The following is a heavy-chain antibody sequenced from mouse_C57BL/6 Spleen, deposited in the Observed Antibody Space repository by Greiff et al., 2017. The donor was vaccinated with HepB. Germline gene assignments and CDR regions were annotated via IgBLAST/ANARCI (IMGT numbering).Heavy chain of an antibody. CDR2: IDPSDSYT. D-gene: IGHD2-14*01. J-gene: IGHJ1*03. Sequence: QVHVQQPGAELVKPGASVKLSCKASGYTFTSYWMQWVKQRPGQGLEWIGEIDPSDSYTNYNQKFKGKATLTVDTSSSTAYMQLSSLTSEDSAVYYCARRYRNGFDVWGTGTTVTVSS. CDR1: GYTFTSYW. CDR3: ARRYRNGFDV. V-gene: IGHV1-50*01.